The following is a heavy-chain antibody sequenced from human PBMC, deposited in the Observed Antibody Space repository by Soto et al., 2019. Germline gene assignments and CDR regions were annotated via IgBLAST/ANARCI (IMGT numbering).Heavy chain of an antibody. V-gene: IGHV4-30-4*01. J-gene: IGHJ4*02. CDR1: GGSISSGDYY. Sequence: PSETLSLTCTVSGGSISSGDYYWSWIRQPPGKGLEWIGYIYYSGSTYYNPSLKSRVTISVDTSKNQFSLKLSSVTAADTAVYYCARGQYSYGYFDYWGQGTLVTVSS. D-gene: IGHD5-18*01. CDR2: IYYSGST. CDR3: ARGQYSYGYFDY.